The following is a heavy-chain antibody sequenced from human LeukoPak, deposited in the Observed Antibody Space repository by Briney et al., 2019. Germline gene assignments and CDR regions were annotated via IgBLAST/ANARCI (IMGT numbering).Heavy chain of an antibody. J-gene: IGHJ4*02. CDR2: IYHSGST. D-gene: IGHD3-22*01. V-gene: IGHV4-59*12. CDR1: GGSISSYY. CDR3: AREVYDSSGYYVGEYYFDY. Sequence: SETLSLTCTVSGGSISSYYWSWIRQPPGKGLEWIGYIYHSGSTYYNPSLKSRVTISVDRSENQFSLKLSSVTAADTAVYYCAREVYDSSGYYVGEYYFDYWGQGTLVTVSS.